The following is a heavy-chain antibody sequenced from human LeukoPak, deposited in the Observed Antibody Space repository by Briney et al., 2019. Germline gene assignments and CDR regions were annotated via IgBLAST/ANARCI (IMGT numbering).Heavy chain of an antibody. CDR3: ARSNYYYYLEV. CDR2: INPDSGGT. Sequence: LGGSVKVSCEASGYTFTGYYMHWVRQAPGKGLEWMAGINPDSGGTYYAQKVQGRFTMTRDTSKSTVYMELSRLRSEDTAVYYCARSNYYYYLEVWGKGTTVTVSS. V-gene: IGHV1-2*03. J-gene: IGHJ6*03. CDR1: GYTFTGYY.